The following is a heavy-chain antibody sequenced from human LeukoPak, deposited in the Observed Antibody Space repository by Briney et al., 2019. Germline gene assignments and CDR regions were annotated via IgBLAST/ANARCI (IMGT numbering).Heavy chain of an antibody. Sequence: GGSLRLSCAASGFTFSSYSMNWVRQAPGKGLEWVSYISSSSTIYYADSVKGRFTISRDNAKNSLYLQMNSLRAEDTAVYYCARPLEDAFDIWGQGTMVTVSS. CDR3: ARPLEDAFDI. CDR1: GFTFSSYS. CDR2: ISSSSTI. J-gene: IGHJ3*02. V-gene: IGHV3-48*04. D-gene: IGHD1-1*01.